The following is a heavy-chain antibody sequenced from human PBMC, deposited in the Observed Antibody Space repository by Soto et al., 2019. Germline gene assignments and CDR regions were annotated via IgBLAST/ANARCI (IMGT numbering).Heavy chain of an antibody. D-gene: IGHD6-13*01. J-gene: IGHJ6*02. V-gene: IGHV4-30-2*02. CDR3: AKVSGYSSRIYYYYGMDV. CDR1: GGSISSGGYS. Sequence: PSETLSLTCAVSGGSISSGGYSWSWIRQPPGKGLEWIGYIYHSGSTYYNPSLKGRFTISRDNSKNTLYLQMNSLRAEDTAVYYCAKVSGYSSRIYYYYGMDVWGQGTTVTVSS. CDR2: IYHSGST.